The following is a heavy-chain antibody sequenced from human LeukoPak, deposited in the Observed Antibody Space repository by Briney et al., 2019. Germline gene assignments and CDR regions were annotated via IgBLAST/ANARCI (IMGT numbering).Heavy chain of an antibody. D-gene: IGHD4-17*01. J-gene: IGHJ6*03. CDR3: ARDLLRGGYYYYYMDV. CDR2: IIPIFGTA. V-gene: IGHV1-69*13. CDR1: GYTFTSYA. Sequence: ASVKVSCKASGYTFTSYAISWVRQAPGQGLEWMGGIIPIFGTANYAQKFQGRVTITADESTSTAYMELSSLRSEDTAVYYCARDLLRGGYYYYYMDVWGKGTTVTISS.